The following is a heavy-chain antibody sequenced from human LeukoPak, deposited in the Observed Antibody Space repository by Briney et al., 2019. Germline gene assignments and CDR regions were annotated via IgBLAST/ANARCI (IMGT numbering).Heavy chain of an antibody. CDR3: AGPKRTDFWSGYFYAFDI. V-gene: IGHV3-30*03. D-gene: IGHD3-3*01. Sequence: GGSLRLSCAASGFTFSSYGMHWVRQAPGKGLEWVAVISYDGSNKYYADSVKGRFTISRDNSKNTLYLQMNSLRAEDTAVYYCAGPKRTDFWSGYFYAFDIWGQGTMVTVSS. CDR1: GFTFSSYG. J-gene: IGHJ3*02. CDR2: ISYDGSNK.